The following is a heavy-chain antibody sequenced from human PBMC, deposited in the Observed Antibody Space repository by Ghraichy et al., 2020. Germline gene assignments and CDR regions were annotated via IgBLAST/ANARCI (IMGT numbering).Heavy chain of an antibody. V-gene: IGHV4-59*01. CDR1: GGSISSYY. CDR2: IYSSGST. J-gene: IGHJ4*02. Sequence: SETLSLTCTVSGGSISSYYWSWIRQPPGKGLEWIGYIYSSGSTNYNPSLKSRVTISVDTSKNQFSLKLTSVTAADTAVYYCAREGDSGYQFDYWGQGTLATVSS. CDR3: AREGDSGYQFDY. D-gene: IGHD5-12*01.